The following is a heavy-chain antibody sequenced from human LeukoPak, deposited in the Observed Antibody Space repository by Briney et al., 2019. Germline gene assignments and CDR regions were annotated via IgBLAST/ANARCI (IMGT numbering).Heavy chain of an antibody. J-gene: IGHJ4*02. Sequence: GGSLRLSCAVSDFIVSSNYMSWVRQAPGKGLQWVSVIHTGGSTYYADSVKGRFTISRQNFKNTLYLQMNSLTPEDTAVYYCARGSSSSWYFDYWGQGTLVTVSS. CDR3: ARGSSSSWYFDY. CDR1: DFIVSSNY. CDR2: IHTGGST. V-gene: IGHV3-53*04. D-gene: IGHD2-2*01.